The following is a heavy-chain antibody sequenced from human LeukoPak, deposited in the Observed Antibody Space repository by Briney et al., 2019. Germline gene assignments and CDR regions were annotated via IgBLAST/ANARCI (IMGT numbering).Heavy chain of an antibody. J-gene: IGHJ4*02. CDR3: ARVWLTIFGVVRSAVFDY. CDR2: IKQDGSEK. D-gene: IGHD3-3*01. CDR1: GFTFSTYW. V-gene: IGHV3-7*03. Sequence: GGSLGLPCAASGFTFSTYWMSWVRQAPGKGLEWVANIKQDGSEKYYVDSVKGRFIISRDNAKNSLYLQMNSLRAEDTAVYYCARVWLTIFGVVRSAVFDYWGQGTLVTVSS.